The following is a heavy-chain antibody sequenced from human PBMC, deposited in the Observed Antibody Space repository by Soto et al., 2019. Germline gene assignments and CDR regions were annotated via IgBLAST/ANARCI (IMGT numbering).Heavy chain of an antibody. J-gene: IGHJ4*02. V-gene: IGHV3-23*01. CDR3: ARGFGGSGN. Sequence: EVQLLDSGGGLVQPGGSLRLSCAASGFTFSSYAMTWVRQAPGKALEWVSAIGGSGSNTYYADSVKGRFTISRDNSKNTLYLQMISLRAEDTAVYYCARGFGGSGNWGQGTLVTVSS. CDR2: IGGSGSNT. CDR1: GFTFSSYA. D-gene: IGHD3-10*01.